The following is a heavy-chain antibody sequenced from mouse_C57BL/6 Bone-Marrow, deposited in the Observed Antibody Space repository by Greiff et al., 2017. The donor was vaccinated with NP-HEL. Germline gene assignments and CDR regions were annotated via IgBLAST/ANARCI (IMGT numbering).Heavy chain of an antibody. J-gene: IGHJ1*03. D-gene: IGHD2-1*01. V-gene: IGHV1-18*01. Sequence: EVKLQQSGPELVKPGASVKIPCKASGYTFTDYNMDWVKQSHGKSLEWIGDINPNNGGTIYNQKFKGKATLTVDKSSSTAYMELRSLTSEDTAVYYCAVYYGNPYWYFDVWGTGTTVTVSS. CDR1: GYTFTDYN. CDR2: INPNNGGT. CDR3: AVYYGNPYWYFDV.